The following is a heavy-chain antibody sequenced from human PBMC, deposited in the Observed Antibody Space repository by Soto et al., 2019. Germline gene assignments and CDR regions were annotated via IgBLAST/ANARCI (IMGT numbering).Heavy chain of an antibody. CDR2: ISGSGGST. J-gene: IGHJ6*03. CDR3: AKDLAAVNAHYYYGSGKADYMDV. V-gene: IGHV3-23*01. CDR1: GFTFSSYA. Sequence: GGSLRLSCAASGFTFSSYAMSWVRQAPGKGLEWVSAISGSGGSTYYADSVKGRFTISRDNSKNTLYLQMNSLRAEDTAVYYCAKDLAAVNAHYYYGSGKADYMDVWGKGTTVTVSS. D-gene: IGHD3-10*01.